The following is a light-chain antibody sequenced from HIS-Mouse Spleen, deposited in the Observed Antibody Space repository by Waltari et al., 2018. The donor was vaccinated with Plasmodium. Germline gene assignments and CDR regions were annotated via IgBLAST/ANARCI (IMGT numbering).Light chain of an antibody. J-gene: IGLJ3*02. CDR1: ALPKKY. CDR2: EDS. Sequence: SYELTQPPSVSVSPGQTARITCSGDALPKKYAYWYQQKSGQAPVLVLYEDSKRPSGIPVSFSGSISGTMATLTISGAQVEDEADYYCYSTDSSGNHRVFGGGTKLTVL. V-gene: IGLV3-10*01. CDR3: YSTDSSGNHRV.